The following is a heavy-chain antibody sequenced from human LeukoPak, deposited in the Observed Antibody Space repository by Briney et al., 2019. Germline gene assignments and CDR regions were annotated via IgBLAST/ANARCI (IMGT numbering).Heavy chain of an antibody. CDR2: IKQDGSHK. CDR3: ARGSGSYGY. CDR1: GFIFKNYY. Sequence: GGSVRLSCAASGFIFKNYYVLGVREARGRAREWVANIKQDGSHKYYVDSVKRRFTISRDDAKNSLYLQMNSLRAEDSAMYHRARGSGSYGYWGQGTLVTVFS. V-gene: IGHV3-7*03. D-gene: IGHD3-10*01. J-gene: IGHJ4*02.